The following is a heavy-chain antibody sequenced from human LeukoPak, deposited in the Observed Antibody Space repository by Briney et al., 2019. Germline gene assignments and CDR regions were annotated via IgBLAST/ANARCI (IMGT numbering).Heavy chain of an antibody. CDR1: GFTFSTYA. D-gene: IGHD3-10*01. V-gene: IGHV3-30*04. Sequence: GTSLRLSCAASGFTFSTYALHWVRQAPGKGLEGVAVISHDGNYQYYADSVKGRFTISRDNSKNTLFLQMHSLIPEDTAVFYCARDRGSGTYYLRELDSWGRGSLVTVYS. CDR2: ISHDGNYQ. J-gene: IGHJ4*02. CDR3: ARDRGSGTYYLRELDS.